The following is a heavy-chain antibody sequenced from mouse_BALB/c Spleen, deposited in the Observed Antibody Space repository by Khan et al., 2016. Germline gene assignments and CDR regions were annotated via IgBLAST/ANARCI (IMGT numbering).Heavy chain of an antibody. V-gene: IGHV3-1*02. CDR1: GYSISSGYS. J-gene: IGHJ2*01. CDR2: IHYSGST. Sequence: EVQLQESGPDLVKPSQSLSLTCTVTGYSISSGYSWHWIRQFAGNKLEWMAYIHYSGSTNYNPSLKSRISITRDTSKNQFFLQLISVTTEDTATYYCTRGDYYGSGYWGQGTTLTVSS. D-gene: IGHD1-1*01. CDR3: TRGDYYGSGY.